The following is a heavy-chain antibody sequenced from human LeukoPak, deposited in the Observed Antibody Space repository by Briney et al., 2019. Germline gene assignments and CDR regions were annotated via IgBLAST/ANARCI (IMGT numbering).Heavy chain of an antibody. J-gene: IGHJ6*04. CDR1: GFTFSSCS. V-gene: IGHV3-21*01. Sequence: PGGSLRLSCAASGFTFSSCSMNWVRQAPGKGLEWVSSISSSSSYIYYADSVKGRFTISRDNAKNSLYLQMNSLRAEDTAVYYCARDSLYSNGLLDVWGKGTTVTVSS. CDR2: ISSSSSYI. CDR3: ARDSLYSNGLLDV. D-gene: IGHD4-11*01.